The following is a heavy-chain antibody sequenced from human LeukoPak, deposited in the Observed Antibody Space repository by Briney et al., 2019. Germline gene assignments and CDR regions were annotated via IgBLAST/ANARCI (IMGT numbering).Heavy chain of an antibody. D-gene: IGHD6-19*01. CDR1: GFTFSSFA. CDR2: IYSDGSRT. Sequence: GGSLRLSCAASGFTFSSFAMHWVRQAPGKGLEYLSAIYSDGSRTYYADSVKGRFTISRDNSKNTLYFEMSSPRVEDTAVYYCVKSPGSGWPVWGQGTLLTVSS. J-gene: IGHJ4*02. V-gene: IGHV3-64D*06. CDR3: VKSPGSGWPV.